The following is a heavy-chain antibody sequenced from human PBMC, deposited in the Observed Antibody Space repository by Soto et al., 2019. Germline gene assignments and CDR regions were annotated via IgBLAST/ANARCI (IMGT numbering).Heavy chain of an antibody. CDR2: ITGTASST. D-gene: IGHD2-15*01. CDR3: AKGAECYVVSSRDS. V-gene: IGHV3-23*01. CDR1: GFRFSDFA. Sequence: EVQLLESGGGFVQPGGSLRLSCAASGFRFSDFAMTWVRQAPGRGLEWVSAITGTASSTYYADSVKGRFTFSRHNSKNTLYPQINSLRAEDTAIDYGAKGAECYVVSSRDSCGQGTLITFSS. J-gene: IGHJ4*02.